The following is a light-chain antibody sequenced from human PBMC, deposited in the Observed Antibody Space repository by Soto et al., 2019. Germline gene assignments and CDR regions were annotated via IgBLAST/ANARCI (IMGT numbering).Light chain of an antibody. V-gene: IGKV1-9*01. CDR2: AAS. CDR3: QHLHSYPFT. J-gene: IGKJ2*01. CDR1: KGMSTY. Sequence: IQLTQSPASLSASVGERVTITCRASKGMSTYLAWYQQKPGKAPKLLIYAASTLQTGVPSRFSGSGSVTDFTLSINSLQPEDFATYYCQHLHSYPFTFGQGTKLEIK.